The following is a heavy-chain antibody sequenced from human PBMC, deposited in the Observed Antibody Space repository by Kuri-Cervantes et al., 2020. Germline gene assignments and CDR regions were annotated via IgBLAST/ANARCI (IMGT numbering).Heavy chain of an antibody. CDR1: GGSISSSNW. CDR3: ARGGRWGAVAVPYYFDY. CDR2: IYHSGST. V-gene: IGHV4-4*02. Sequence: SETLSLTCAVSGGSISSSNWWSWVRQPPGKGLEWIGGIYHSGSTNYNPSLKSRVTISVDKSKNQFSLKLSSVTAADTAVYYCARGGRWGAVAVPYYFDYWGQGTLVTVSS. D-gene: IGHD6-19*01. J-gene: IGHJ4*02.